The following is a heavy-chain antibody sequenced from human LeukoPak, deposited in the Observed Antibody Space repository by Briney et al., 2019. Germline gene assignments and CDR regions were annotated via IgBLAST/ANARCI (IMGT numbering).Heavy chain of an antibody. CDR3: ARDELQYYYDSSGTDYYMDV. CDR2: ISYDGSNK. CDR1: GFTFSSYA. Sequence: PGGSLRLSCAASGFTFSSYAMHWVRQAPGKGLEWVAVISYDGSNKYYADSVKGRFTISRDNAKNSLYLQMNSLRAEDTAVYYCARDELQYYYDSSGTDYYMDVWGKGTTVTVSS. V-gene: IGHV3-30*04. D-gene: IGHD3-22*01. J-gene: IGHJ6*03.